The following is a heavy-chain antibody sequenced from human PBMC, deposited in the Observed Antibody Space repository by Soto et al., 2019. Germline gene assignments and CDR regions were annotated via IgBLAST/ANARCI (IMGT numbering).Heavy chain of an antibody. CDR2: IYHSGST. CDR3: ARIPVTIFGVVTHFDY. D-gene: IGHD3-3*01. Sequence: SETLSLTCAVSGGSISSGGYSWSWSRQPPGKGLEWIGYIYHSGSTYYNPSLKSRVTISVDRSKNQFSLKLSSVTAADTAVYYCARIPVTIFGVVTHFDYWGQGTLVTVS. CDR1: GGSISSGGYS. J-gene: IGHJ4*02. V-gene: IGHV4-30-2*01.